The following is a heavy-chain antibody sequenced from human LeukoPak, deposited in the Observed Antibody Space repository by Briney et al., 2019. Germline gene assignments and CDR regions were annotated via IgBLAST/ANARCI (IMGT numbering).Heavy chain of an antibody. V-gene: IGHV3-23*01. CDR3: AKDISQGYTFGSIEEDY. Sequence: PGGSLRLSCAASGSTFSRYAMRWVRQAPGKGLEWLSAISESDGSTYYADSVKGRFTISRDNSKNTLYLQMNSLGADDTAVYFCAKDISQGYTFGSIEEDYWGQGTLVTVSS. J-gene: IGHJ4*02. D-gene: IGHD5-18*01. CDR2: ISESDGST. CDR1: GSTFSRYA.